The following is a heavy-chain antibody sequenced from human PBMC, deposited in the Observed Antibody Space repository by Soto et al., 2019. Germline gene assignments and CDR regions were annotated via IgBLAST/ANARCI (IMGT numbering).Heavy chain of an antibody. V-gene: IGHV3-7*01. Sequence: AGGSLRLSCTASGFTFSNYWMTWVRQAPGKGLEWVANIKKDGSEKYYVDSVEGRFTISRDNTKNSLYLQMNSLRAEDTAVYYCARDPSTIVATYFDYWGQGILVTVSS. CDR2: IKKDGSEK. J-gene: IGHJ4*02. D-gene: IGHD5-12*01. CDR3: ARDPSTIVATYFDY. CDR1: GFTFSNYW.